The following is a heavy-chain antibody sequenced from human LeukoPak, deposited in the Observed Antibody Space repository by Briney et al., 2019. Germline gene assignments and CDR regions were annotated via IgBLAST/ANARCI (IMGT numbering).Heavy chain of an antibody. CDR2: IKQDGSEK. D-gene: IGHD5-18*01. CDR1: GFTFSSYW. J-gene: IGHJ4*02. Sequence: PGGSLRLSCAASGFTFSSYWMSWVRQAPGKGLEWVANIKQDGSEKYYVDSVKGRFTISRDNAKNSLYLQMNGLRAEDTAVYYCAKDGYSYGLGGSFDYWGQGTLVTVSS. CDR3: AKDGYSYGLGGSFDY. V-gene: IGHV3-7*01.